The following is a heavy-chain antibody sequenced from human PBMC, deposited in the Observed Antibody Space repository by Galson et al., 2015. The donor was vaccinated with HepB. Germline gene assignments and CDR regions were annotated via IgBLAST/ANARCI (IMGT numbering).Heavy chain of an antibody. D-gene: IGHD3-10*01. CDR3: AREMYYYGSGSYSKYYYYGMDV. V-gene: IGHV1-69*04. Sequence: SVKVSCKASGGTFSSYAISWVRQAPGQGLEWMGRIIPILGIANYAQKFQGRVTITADKSTSTAYMELSSLRSEDTAVYYCAREMYYYGSGSYSKYYYYGMDVWGQGTTVTVSS. CDR1: GGTFSSYA. J-gene: IGHJ6*02. CDR2: IIPILGIA.